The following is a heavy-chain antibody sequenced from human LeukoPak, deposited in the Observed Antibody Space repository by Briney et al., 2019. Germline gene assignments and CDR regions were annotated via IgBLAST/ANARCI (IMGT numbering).Heavy chain of an antibody. CDR1: GFTFSSYG. D-gene: IGHD3-10*01. Sequence: GESLRLSCADSGFTFSSYGMHWVRQAPGKGLEWVAVISYDGSNKYYADSVKGRFTISRDNSKNTLYLQMNSLRAEDTAVYYCAREKMVRGVIRALDYWGQGTLVTVSS. CDR2: ISYDGSNK. CDR3: AREKMVRGVIRALDY. J-gene: IGHJ4*02. V-gene: IGHV3-30*03.